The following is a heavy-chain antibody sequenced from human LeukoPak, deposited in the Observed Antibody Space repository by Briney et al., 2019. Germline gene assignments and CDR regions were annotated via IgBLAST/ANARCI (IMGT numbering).Heavy chain of an antibody. J-gene: IGHJ4*02. D-gene: IGHD3-22*01. CDR1: GGYINSHY. CDR2: ISYTGSA. Sequence: PSETLSLTCTVSGGYINSHYWGWIRQPPGKVLEYIGYISYTGSAIYGPSLESRVTISIDTSKKGFSLNLRSVNTADTAVYYCARVDLGGSGYFFDLWGQGALVTVST. CDR3: ARVDLGGSGYFFDL. V-gene: IGHV4-59*11.